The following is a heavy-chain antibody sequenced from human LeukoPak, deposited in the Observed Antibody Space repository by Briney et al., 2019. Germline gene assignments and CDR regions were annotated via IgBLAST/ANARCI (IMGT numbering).Heavy chain of an antibody. V-gene: IGHV3-30*18. CDR3: AKMYRLGHDY. Sequence: PGRSLRLSCAASGFTFSSYGMHWVRQAPGKGLEWVAVTSYDGSNKYYADSVKGRFTISRDNSKNTLYLQMNSLRAEDTAVYYCAKMYRLGHDYWGQGTLVTVSS. CDR1: GFTFSSYG. J-gene: IGHJ4*02. CDR2: TSYDGSNK. D-gene: IGHD3-9*01.